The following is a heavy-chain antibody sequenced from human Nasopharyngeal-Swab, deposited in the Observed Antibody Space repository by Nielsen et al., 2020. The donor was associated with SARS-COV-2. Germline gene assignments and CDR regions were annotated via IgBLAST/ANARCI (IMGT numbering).Heavy chain of an antibody. CDR1: GSTFSNAW. CDR2: VKSKTDGGTT. CDR3: TRAGKYYDFWSGRTSYYFDY. J-gene: IGHJ4*02. D-gene: IGHD3-3*01. V-gene: IGHV3-15*01. Sequence: GESLKTSCAAPGSTFSNAWMSWVRQAPGKGLEWVVRVKSKTDGGTTDYAAPVKGRFTISRDDSRNTLFLQMNSLKTEDTAVYYCTRAGKYYDFWSGRTSYYFDYWGQGTLVTVSS.